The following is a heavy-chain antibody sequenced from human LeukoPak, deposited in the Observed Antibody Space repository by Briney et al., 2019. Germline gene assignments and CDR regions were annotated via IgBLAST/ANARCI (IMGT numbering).Heavy chain of an antibody. Sequence: PGGSLRLSCAASGFTFSNTWMSWVRQAPGRGLEWVGRIKSKVDGGTADYTAPVKGRFTFSRDDSKHTVYLQMNSLKTEDTAVYYCTTEIMDLFDHWGQGTLVTASS. CDR3: TTEIMDLFDH. J-gene: IGHJ4*02. CDR1: GFTFSNTW. D-gene: IGHD2-8*01. V-gene: IGHV3-15*01. CDR2: IKSKVDGGTA.